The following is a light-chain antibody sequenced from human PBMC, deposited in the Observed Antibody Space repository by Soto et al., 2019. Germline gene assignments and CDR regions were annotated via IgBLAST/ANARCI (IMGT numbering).Light chain of an antibody. CDR3: QQANSFPIT. Sequence: DMQMTQSPSTLSASVGDRVTITCRASQSISTWLAWYQQKPGKAPNLLIYDASNLESGVPSRFSGSGSGTDFTLTISSLQPEDFATYYCQQANSFPITFGQGTRLEI. V-gene: IGKV1-5*01. CDR2: DAS. J-gene: IGKJ5*01. CDR1: QSISTW.